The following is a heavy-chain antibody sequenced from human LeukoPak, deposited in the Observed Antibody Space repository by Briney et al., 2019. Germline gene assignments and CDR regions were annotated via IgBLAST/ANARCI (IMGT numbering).Heavy chain of an antibody. CDR3: ARLDGGGYFDY. D-gene: IGHD4-23*01. Sequence: GGSLRLSCAASGFTFSSYGMHWVRQAPGKGLEWVAVISYDGSNKYYADSVKGRFTISRDNSKNTLYLQMNSLRAEDTAVYYCARLDGGGYFDYWGQGTLVTVSS. V-gene: IGHV3-30*03. CDR2: ISYDGSNK. J-gene: IGHJ4*02. CDR1: GFTFSSYG.